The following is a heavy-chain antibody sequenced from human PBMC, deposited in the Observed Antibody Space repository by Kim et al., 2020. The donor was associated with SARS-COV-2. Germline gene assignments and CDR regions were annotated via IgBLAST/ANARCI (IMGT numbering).Heavy chain of an antibody. CDR2: TYYRSKWYK. D-gene: IGHD5-18*01. V-gene: IGHV6-1*01. Sequence: SQTLSLTCAISGDSVSSNSAAWNWIRQFPSRGLEWLGRTYYRSKWYKDYAVSVKSRITINPDTSKNQFSLQLNSVTPEDTAVYYCARDRFRQLQYYYYGMDVWGQGTTVTVSS. CDR1: GDSVSSNSAA. CDR3: ARDRFRQLQYYYYGMDV. J-gene: IGHJ6*02.